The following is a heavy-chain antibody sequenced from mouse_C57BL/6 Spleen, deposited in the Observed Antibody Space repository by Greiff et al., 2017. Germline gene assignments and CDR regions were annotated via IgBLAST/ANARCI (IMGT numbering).Heavy chain of an antibody. Sequence: EVQLVESGGDLVKPGGSLKLSCAASGFTFSSYGMSWVRQTPDKRLEWVATISSGGSYTYYPDSVKGRFTISRDNAKNTLYLQMSSLKSEDTAMYYCARHPIITTVVATEVWGTGTTVTVSS. CDR3: ARHPIITTVVATEV. CDR2: ISSGGSYT. CDR1: GFTFSSYG. V-gene: IGHV5-6*01. D-gene: IGHD1-1*01. J-gene: IGHJ1*03.